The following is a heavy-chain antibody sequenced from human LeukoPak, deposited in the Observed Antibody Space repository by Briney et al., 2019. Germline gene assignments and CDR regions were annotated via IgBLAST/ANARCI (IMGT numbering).Heavy chain of an antibody. CDR3: ASPGATDAFDI. CDR1: GGSFSGYY. CDR2: INHSGST. Sequence: SETLSLTCAVYGGSFSGYYWSWIRQPPGKGLEWIGEINHSGSTNYNPSLKSRVTISVDTSKNQFSLKLSSVTAADTAVYYCASPGATDAFDIWGQGTMVTVSP. J-gene: IGHJ3*02. V-gene: IGHV4-34*01.